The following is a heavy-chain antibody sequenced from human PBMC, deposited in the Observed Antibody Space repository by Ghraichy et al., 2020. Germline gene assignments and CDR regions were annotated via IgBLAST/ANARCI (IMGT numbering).Heavy chain of an antibody. CDR2: ISSRSSYI. CDR3: ARDGYFFDTTGSYNGMDV. D-gene: IGHD1-26*01. CDR1: GFTFSSFS. Sequence: GESLNISSAASGFTFSSFSMNWVRQAPGKGLEWVSSISSRSSYIYYADSVKGRFTISRDNAKNSLYLQMNSLRAEDTAVYYCARDGYFFDTTGSYNGMDVWGQGTTVTVSS. J-gene: IGHJ6*02. V-gene: IGHV3-21*01.